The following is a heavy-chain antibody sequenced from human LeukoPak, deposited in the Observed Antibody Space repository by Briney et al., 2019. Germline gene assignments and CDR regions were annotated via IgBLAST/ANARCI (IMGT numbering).Heavy chain of an antibody. J-gene: IGHJ4*02. CDR1: GFTFSSYA. CDR3: AKDIVLMDSGYFDY. Sequence: PGGSLRLSCAASGFTFSSYAMSWVRQAPGKGLEWVSAISGSGGSTYYADSVKGRSTISRDNSKNTPYLQMNSLRAEDTAVYYCAKDIVLMDSGYFDYWGQGTLVTVSS. V-gene: IGHV3-23*01. CDR2: ISGSGGST. D-gene: IGHD2-8*01.